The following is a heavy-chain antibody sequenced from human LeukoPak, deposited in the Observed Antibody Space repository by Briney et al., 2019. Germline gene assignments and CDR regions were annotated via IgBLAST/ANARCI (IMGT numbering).Heavy chain of an antibody. V-gene: IGHV1-24*01. Sequence: ASVKVSCKVSGYTLTELSMHWVRQAPGKGLEWMGGFDPEDGETIYAQKFQGRVTMTEDTSTDTAYMELSSLRSEDTAVYYCATSASLYDSSGHFDAFDIWGQGTMVTVSS. CDR3: ATSASLYDSSGHFDAFDI. CDR1: GYTLTELS. D-gene: IGHD3-22*01. J-gene: IGHJ3*02. CDR2: FDPEDGET.